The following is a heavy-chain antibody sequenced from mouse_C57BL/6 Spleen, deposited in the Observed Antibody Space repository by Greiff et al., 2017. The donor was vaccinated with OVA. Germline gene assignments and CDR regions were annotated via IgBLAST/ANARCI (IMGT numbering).Heavy chain of an antibody. CDR1: GYSITSGYY. Sequence: EVQLQQSGPGLVKPSQSLSLTCSVTGYSITSGYYWNWIRQFPGNKLEWMGYISYDGSNNYNPSLKNRISITRDTSKNQFFLKLNSVTTEDTATYYCARDLVTGTFAYWGQGTLVTVSA. CDR2: ISYDGSN. D-gene: IGHD4-1*01. J-gene: IGHJ3*01. V-gene: IGHV3-6*01. CDR3: ARDLVTGTFAY.